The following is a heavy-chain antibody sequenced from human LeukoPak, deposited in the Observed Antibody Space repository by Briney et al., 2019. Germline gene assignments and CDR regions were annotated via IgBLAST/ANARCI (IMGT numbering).Heavy chain of an antibody. CDR3: ARDLTGTLSMDV. CDR2: ISSSSSYI. Sequence: GGSLRLSCAASGFTFSSYNMNWVRQAPGKGLEWVSSISSSSSYIYYADSVKGRFTISRDNAKNSLYLQMNSLRAEDTAVYYCARDLTGTLSMDVWGKGTTVTVSS. V-gene: IGHV3-21*01. J-gene: IGHJ6*03. CDR1: GFTFSSYN. D-gene: IGHD1-20*01.